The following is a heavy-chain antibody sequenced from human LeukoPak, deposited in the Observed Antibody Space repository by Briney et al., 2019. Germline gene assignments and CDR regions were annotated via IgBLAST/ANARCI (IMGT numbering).Heavy chain of an antibody. Sequence: SETLSLTCTVSGGSISSYYWSWIRQPPGKGLEWIGYIYHSGSTKYNPSLKSRVTISVDTSKNQFSLKLSSVTAADTAVYYCARDGYGGNDGLWGQGSLVTVSS. CDR3: ARDGYGGNDGL. V-gene: IGHV4-59*01. CDR2: IYHSGST. CDR1: GGSISSYY. D-gene: IGHD4-23*01. J-gene: IGHJ4*02.